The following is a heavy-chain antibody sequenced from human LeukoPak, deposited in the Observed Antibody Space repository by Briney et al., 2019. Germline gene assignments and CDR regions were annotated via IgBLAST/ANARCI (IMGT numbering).Heavy chain of an antibody. CDR2: IYLDDDK. Sequence: SGPTLVKPTQTLTLTCTFSGFSLSTSGVGVGWIRQPPGKALEWLALIYLDDDKRYSPSLKSRLTITKDTSKNQVVLTMTNMDPVDTATYYCAHSGAIRPRTYYDYVWGSYRPAPHFDYWGQGTLVTVSS. CDR3: AHSGAIRPRTYYDYVWGSYRPAPHFDY. CDR1: GFSLSTSGVG. V-gene: IGHV2-5*02. J-gene: IGHJ4*02. D-gene: IGHD3-16*02.